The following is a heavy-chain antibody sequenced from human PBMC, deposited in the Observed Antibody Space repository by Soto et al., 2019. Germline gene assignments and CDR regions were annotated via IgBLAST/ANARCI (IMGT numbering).Heavy chain of an antibody. D-gene: IGHD3-22*01. CDR2: INSGDDDT. V-gene: IGHV3-53*01. Sequence: GGSLRLSCVASGFTVSSNYMSWVRQAPGKGLEWVSAINSGDDDTYYADSVKGRFTISRDNSKNTLYLQMNSLRAEDTAVYYCANGRYYYDTSTYFDYWGQGTPLTVSS. CDR1: GFTVSSNY. J-gene: IGHJ4*02. CDR3: ANGRYYYDTSTYFDY.